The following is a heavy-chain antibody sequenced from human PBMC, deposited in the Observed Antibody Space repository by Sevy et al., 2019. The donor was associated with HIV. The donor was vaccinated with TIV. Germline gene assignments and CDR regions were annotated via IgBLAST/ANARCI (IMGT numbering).Heavy chain of an antibody. D-gene: IGHD6-19*01. CDR2: ISYHGIKK. J-gene: IGHJ4*02. Sequence: GGSLRLSCAASGFTFSTYGMHWVRQAPGKGLEWAAAISYHGIKKYYADSVKGRFTISRDNSKNTLYLEMNSLRPEHTAVYYCAKDWRGASDWYLYFGHWGQGALVSVSS. V-gene: IGHV3-30*18. CDR1: GFTFSTYG. CDR3: AKDWRGASDWYLYFGH.